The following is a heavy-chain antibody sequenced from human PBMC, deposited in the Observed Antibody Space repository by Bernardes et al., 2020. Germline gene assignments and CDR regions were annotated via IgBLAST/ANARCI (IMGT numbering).Heavy chain of an antibody. CDR1: GFTFSSYG. V-gene: IGHV3-30*18. Sequence: GGSLRLSCAASGFTFSSYGMHWVRQAPGKGLEWVAVISYDGSNKYYADSVKGRFTISRDNSKNTLYLQMNSLRAEDTAVYYCAKDQGYCSGGSCYDGWFDPWCQGTLVTVSS. D-gene: IGHD2-15*01. CDR2: ISYDGSNK. J-gene: IGHJ5*02. CDR3: AKDQGYCSGGSCYDGWFDP.